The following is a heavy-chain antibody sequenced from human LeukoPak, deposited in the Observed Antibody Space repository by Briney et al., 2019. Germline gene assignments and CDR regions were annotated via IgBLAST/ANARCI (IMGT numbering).Heavy chain of an antibody. CDR2: IYYSGST. D-gene: IGHD3-16*02. CDR3: ARAMSYDYVWGSYRPHFDY. V-gene: IGHV4-59*01. Sequence: SETLSLTCTVSGGSITSYYWSWIRHPPGKGLEWIGYIYYSGSTNYNPSLKSRVTISVDTSKNQFSLKLSSVTAADTAVYYCARAMSYDYVWGSYRPHFDYWGQGTLVTVSS. CDR1: GGSITSYY. J-gene: IGHJ4*02.